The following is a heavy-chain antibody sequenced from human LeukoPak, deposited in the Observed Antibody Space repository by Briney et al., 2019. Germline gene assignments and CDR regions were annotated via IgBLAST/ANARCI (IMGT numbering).Heavy chain of an antibody. Sequence: ASVKVSCKASGYTFTSYGISWVRQAPGQGLEWMGWISAYNGNTNYAQKLQGRVTMTTDTSTSTAYTELRSLRSDDTAVYYCARKISLYSSSWYRYWFDPWGQGTLVTVSS. D-gene: IGHD6-13*01. CDR1: GYTFTSYG. J-gene: IGHJ5*02. CDR2: ISAYNGNT. V-gene: IGHV1-18*01. CDR3: ARKISLYSSSWYRYWFDP.